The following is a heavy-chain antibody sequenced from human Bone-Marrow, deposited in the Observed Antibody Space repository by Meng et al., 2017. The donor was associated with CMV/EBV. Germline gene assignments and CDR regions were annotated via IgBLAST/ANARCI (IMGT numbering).Heavy chain of an antibody. Sequence: GESLKISCAASGFTFSSYWMHWVRQAPGKGLVWVSRINSDGSSTSYADSVKGRFTISRDNAKNTLYLQMNSLRAEDTAVYYCARSPRITIFGVVIRDDAFDIWGQGTMVTVSS. CDR1: GFTFSSYW. D-gene: IGHD3-3*01. CDR3: ARSPRITIFGVVIRDDAFDI. V-gene: IGHV3-74*01. CDR2: INSDGSST. J-gene: IGHJ3*02.